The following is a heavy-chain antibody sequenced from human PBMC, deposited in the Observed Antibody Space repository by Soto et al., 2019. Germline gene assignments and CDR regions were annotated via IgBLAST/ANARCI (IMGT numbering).Heavy chain of an antibody. D-gene: IGHD4-17*01. J-gene: IGHJ4*02. CDR3: AKDFAYGDYDY. V-gene: IGHV3-23*01. Sequence: GESLKISCAASGFTFSSYAMSWVRQAPGKGLEWVSAISGSGGSTYYADSVKGRFTISRDNSKNTLYLQMNSLRAEDTAVYYCAKDFAYGDYDYWGQGTLVTVSS. CDR2: ISGSGGST. CDR1: GFTFSSYA.